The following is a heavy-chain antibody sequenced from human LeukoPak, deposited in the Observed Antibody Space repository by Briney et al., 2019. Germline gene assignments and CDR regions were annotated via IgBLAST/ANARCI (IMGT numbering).Heavy chain of an antibody. V-gene: IGHV1-8*03. CDR3: ARGWLLGPVVILHAFDI. J-gene: IGHJ3*02. CDR2: MNPNSGNT. Sequence: ASVKVSCKASGYTFTSYDINWVRQATGQGLEWMGWMNPNSGNTGYAQKFQGRVTITRNTAISTAYMELSSLRSEDTAVYYCARGWLLGPVVILHAFDIWGQGTMVTVSS. CDR1: GYTFTSYD. D-gene: IGHD2-2*02.